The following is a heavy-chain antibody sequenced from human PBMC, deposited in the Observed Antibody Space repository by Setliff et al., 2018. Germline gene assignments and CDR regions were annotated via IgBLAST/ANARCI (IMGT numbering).Heavy chain of an antibody. CDR3: ARRNTAMVYGFDI. V-gene: IGHV5-51*01. J-gene: IGHJ3*02. CDR2: IYPGDSDT. CDR1: EYSFTTYW. D-gene: IGHD5-18*01. Sequence: GESLKISCKASEYSFTTYWIGWVRQMPGKGLEWMGIIYPGDSDTRYSPSFQGQVTVSADKSINTAYLQWSSLKASDTAMYYCARRNTAMVYGFDIWGQGTMVTVSS.